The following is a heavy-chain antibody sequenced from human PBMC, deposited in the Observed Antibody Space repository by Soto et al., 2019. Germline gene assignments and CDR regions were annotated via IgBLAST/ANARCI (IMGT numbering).Heavy chain of an antibody. CDR2: VYPRDSDT. Sequence: PGESLKISCKASGYIFIDYWIAWVRQMPGKGLEWMVIVYPRDSDTRYSPSFQGQVTISADRSTGTAFLQWGSLTASDNALYYCARPPLPGYSNDFNSWGQGSLVTVSS. D-gene: IGHD2-15*01. CDR3: ARPPLPGYSNDFNS. V-gene: IGHV5-51*01. J-gene: IGHJ4*02. CDR1: GYIFIDYW.